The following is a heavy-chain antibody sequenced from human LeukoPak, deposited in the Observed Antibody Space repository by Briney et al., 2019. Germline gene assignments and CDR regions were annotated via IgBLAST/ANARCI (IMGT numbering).Heavy chain of an antibody. Sequence: GGSLRLSCAASGFTFSSYGMNWVRQAPGKGLEWVSSISSSSSYIYYADSVKGRFTISRDNAKNSVYLQMNSLRAEDTAVYYCARDQGVYDTSGYYDPWGQGTLVTVSS. CDR1: GFTFSSYG. CDR2: ISSSSSYI. CDR3: ARDQGVYDTSGYYDP. D-gene: IGHD3-22*01. J-gene: IGHJ5*02. V-gene: IGHV3-21*01.